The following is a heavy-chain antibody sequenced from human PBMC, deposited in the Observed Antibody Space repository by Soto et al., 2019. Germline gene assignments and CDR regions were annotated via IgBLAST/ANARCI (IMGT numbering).Heavy chain of an antibody. Sequence: GASVKVSCKASGYTFTNYGISWVRQAPGQGLEWMGWIYGHSGDTHYAQKFQDRVAMTIDTSTSTAFMELRSLRSDDTAVYYCARDYNYAPYCRGQGSLVTVAS. J-gene: IGHJ4*02. CDR2: IYGHSGDT. D-gene: IGHD5-12*01. CDR1: GYTFTNYG. V-gene: IGHV1-18*01. CDR3: ARDYNYAPYC.